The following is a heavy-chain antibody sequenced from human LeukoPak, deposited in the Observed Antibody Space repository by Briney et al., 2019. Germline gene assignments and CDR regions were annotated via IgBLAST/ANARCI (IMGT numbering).Heavy chain of an antibody. CDR2: IYYSGST. CDR3: ARQVVLGSHYYGMDV. V-gene: IGHV4-59*08. Sequence: RSSETLSLTCTVSGGSISSYYWSWIRQPPGKGLEWIGYIYYSGSTNYNPSLKSRVTISVDTSKNQFSLKLSSVTAADTAVYYCARQVVLGSHYYGMDVWGQGTTVTVSS. J-gene: IGHJ6*02. CDR1: GGSISSYY. D-gene: IGHD2-2*01.